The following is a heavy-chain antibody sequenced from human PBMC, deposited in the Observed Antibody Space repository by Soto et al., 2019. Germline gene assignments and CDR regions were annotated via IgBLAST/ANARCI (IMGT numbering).Heavy chain of an antibody. CDR1: GFTFSSYG. V-gene: IGHV3-30*18. J-gene: IGHJ4*02. D-gene: IGHD3-22*01. Sequence: QVQLVESGGGVVQPGRSLRLSCAASGFTFSSYGMHWVRQAPGKGLEWVAVISYDGSNKYYVDSVKGRFTISRDNSKNTLYLQMNSLRAEDTAVYYCAKETYYYDSSGYYYVKYFDYWGQGTLVTVSS. CDR3: AKETYYYDSSGYYYVKYFDY. CDR2: ISYDGSNK.